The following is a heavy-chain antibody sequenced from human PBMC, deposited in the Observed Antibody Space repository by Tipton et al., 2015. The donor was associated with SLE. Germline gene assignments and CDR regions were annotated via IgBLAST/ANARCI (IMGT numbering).Heavy chain of an antibody. Sequence: SLRLSCAASGFNFRGYWMTWVRQAPGKGPEWLADINQNGDKTRYVDSVRGRFTVSRDNAGMSLYLQMNSLRAEDTAVSYCARERSPGLHPFFDYWGQGTLVTVSS. CDR2: INQNGDKT. CDR3: ARERSPGLHPFFDY. D-gene: IGHD3-10*01. CDR1: GFNFRGYW. V-gene: IGHV3-7*01. J-gene: IGHJ4*02.